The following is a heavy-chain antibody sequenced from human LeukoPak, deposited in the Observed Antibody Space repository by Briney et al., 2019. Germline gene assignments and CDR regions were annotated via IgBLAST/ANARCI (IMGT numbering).Heavy chain of an antibody. CDR3: ASRDTATGLE. Sequence: SETLSLTCAVYGGSFSGYYWSWIRQPPGKGLEWIGEINHSGSTNYNPSLKSRVTISVDTTKNQFSLKLSSVTAADTAVYYCASRDTATGLEWGQGTLVTVSS. V-gene: IGHV4-34*01. CDR2: INHSGST. CDR1: GGSFSGYY. D-gene: IGHD5-18*01. J-gene: IGHJ4*02.